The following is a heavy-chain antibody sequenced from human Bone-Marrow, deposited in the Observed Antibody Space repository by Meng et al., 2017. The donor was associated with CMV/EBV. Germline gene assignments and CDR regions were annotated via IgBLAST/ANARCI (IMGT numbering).Heavy chain of an antibody. D-gene: IGHD3-22*01. CDR1: GGTFSSYT. CDR2: INPNSGGT. J-gene: IGHJ4*02. V-gene: IGHV1-2*02. CDR3: ARDHYYDSSGYYNPDY. Sequence: ASVKVSCKASGGTFSSYTISWVRQAPGQGLEWMGWINPNSGGTNYAQKFQGRVTMTRDTSISTAYMELSRLRSDDTAVYYCARDHYYDSSGYYNPDYWGQG.